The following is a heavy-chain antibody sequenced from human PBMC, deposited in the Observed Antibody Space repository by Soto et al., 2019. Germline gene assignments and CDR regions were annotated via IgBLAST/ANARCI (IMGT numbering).Heavy chain of an antibody. Sequence: GGSLRLSCAASEFTFSSYAMSWVRQAPGKGLEWVSAISGSGDTTYYADSVKGRFTISRDNSKNTLYLQMNSLRAEDTAVYYCAYKRFLSLGSADYYGMDVWGQGTTVTVSS. J-gene: IGHJ6*02. CDR3: AYKRFLSLGSADYYGMDV. CDR1: EFTFSSYA. V-gene: IGHV3-23*01. CDR2: ISGSGDTT. D-gene: IGHD3-3*01.